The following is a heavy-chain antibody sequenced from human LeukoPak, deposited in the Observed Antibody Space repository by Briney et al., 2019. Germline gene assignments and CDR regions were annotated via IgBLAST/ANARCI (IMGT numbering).Heavy chain of an antibody. J-gene: IGHJ4*02. Sequence: GGSLRLSCAASGFTFSSYSMNWVRQAPGKGLEWVSSISSSSSYIYYADSVKGRFTISRDNAKNSQYLQMNSLRAEDTAVYYCARDLCSGGSCYLDYWGQGTLVTVSS. D-gene: IGHD2-15*01. V-gene: IGHV3-21*01. CDR2: ISSSSSYI. CDR3: ARDLCSGGSCYLDY. CDR1: GFTFSSYS.